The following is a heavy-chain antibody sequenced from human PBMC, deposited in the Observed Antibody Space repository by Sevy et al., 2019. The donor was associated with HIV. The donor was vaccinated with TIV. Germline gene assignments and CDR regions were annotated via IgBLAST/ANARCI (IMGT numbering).Heavy chain of an antibody. CDR3: VGRPYSSTYRWSYYFDY. Sequence: GGSLRLSCAASGFTFSDYYMSWIRQAPGKGLEWFSSISSSHHAIKYADSVKGRFAISRDNAKKSLYLQMNSLRAEDTAVYFCVGRPYSSTYRWSYYFDYWGLGTLVTVSS. D-gene: IGHD5-18*01. J-gene: IGHJ4*02. CDR2: ISSSHHAI. CDR1: GFTFSDYY. V-gene: IGHV3-11*01.